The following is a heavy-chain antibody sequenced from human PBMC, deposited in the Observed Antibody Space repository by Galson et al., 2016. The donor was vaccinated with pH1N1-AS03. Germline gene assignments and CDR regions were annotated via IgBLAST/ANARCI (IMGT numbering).Heavy chain of an antibody. CDR1: GDSISSVGYS. CDR3: ARDTGGWYFDL. Sequence: TLSLTCAVSGDSISSVGYSWSWIRQPPGKGLEWIGYIFHSGSTYYTPSLKSRVTISIDTSKNQFSLRLSSVTAADTAVYYCARDTGGWYFDLWGRGTLVTVSS. CDR2: IFHSGST. J-gene: IGHJ2*01. D-gene: IGHD1-1*01. V-gene: IGHV4-30-4*07.